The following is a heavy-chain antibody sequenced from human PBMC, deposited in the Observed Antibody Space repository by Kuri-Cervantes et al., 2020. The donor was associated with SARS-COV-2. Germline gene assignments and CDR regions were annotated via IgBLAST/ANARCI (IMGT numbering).Heavy chain of an antibody. CDR3: ATAYRGYHYWYFDL. D-gene: IGHD3-22*01. V-gene: IGHV1-24*01. J-gene: IGHJ2*01. CDR1: GYTITELS. CDR2: FDPEDGET. Sequence: ASVKVSCKVSGYTITELSMHWVRQAPGKGLEWMGGFDPEDGETIYAQKFQGRVTMTEDTSTDTAYMELSSLRSEDTAVYYCATAYRGYHYWYFDLWGRGTLVTVSS.